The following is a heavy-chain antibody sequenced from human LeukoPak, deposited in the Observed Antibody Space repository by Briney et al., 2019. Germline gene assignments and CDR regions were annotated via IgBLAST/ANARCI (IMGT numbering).Heavy chain of an antibody. Sequence: GGSLRLSCAASGFTFSSYAMDWVRQAPGKGLEWVSTISVSGGSTYYADSVKGRFTISRDNSKNTLYLQMNSLRAEDTAVYYCAKQYGSGSRSFDYWGQGTLVTVSS. D-gene: IGHD3-10*01. V-gene: IGHV3-23*01. J-gene: IGHJ4*02. CDR2: ISVSGGST. CDR3: AKQYGSGSRSFDY. CDR1: GFTFSSYA.